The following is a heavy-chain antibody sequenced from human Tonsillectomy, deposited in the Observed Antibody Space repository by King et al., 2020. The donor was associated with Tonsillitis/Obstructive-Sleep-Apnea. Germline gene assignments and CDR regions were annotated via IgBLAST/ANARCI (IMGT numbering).Heavy chain of an antibody. J-gene: IGHJ4*02. CDR3: VKDDSSGYYYVDY. D-gene: IGHD3-22*01. CDR2: ILYDGSNQ. Sequence: QLVQSGGGVVQPGRSLRLSCAASGFTFSSYGMHWVRQAPGKGLEWVALILYDGSNQYYADSVKARFAISRDDSKNTLYLQMNSLRVEDTAVYYCVKDDSSGYYYVDYWGQGTLVTVSS. V-gene: IGHV3-30*18. CDR1: GFTFSSYG.